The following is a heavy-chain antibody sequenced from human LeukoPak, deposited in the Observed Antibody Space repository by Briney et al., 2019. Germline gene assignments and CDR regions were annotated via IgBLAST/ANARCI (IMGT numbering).Heavy chain of an antibody. Sequence: GGSLRLSCAASGFTFSAYSMNWVRQAPGKGLEWVSSISSGSRYIYYADSVKGRFTISRDNAKDSLYLQMNSLRAEDTAVYYCAKEALIIAAAGPFDPWGQGTLVTVSS. J-gene: IGHJ5*02. CDR3: AKEALIIAAAGPFDP. CDR2: ISSGSRYI. D-gene: IGHD6-13*01. CDR1: GFTFSAYS. V-gene: IGHV3-21*04.